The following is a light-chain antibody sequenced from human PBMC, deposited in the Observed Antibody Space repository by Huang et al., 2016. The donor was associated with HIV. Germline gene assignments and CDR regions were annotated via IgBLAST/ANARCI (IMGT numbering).Light chain of an antibody. V-gene: IGKV3-11*01. CDR2: DVS. J-gene: IGKJ4*01. Sequence: EIVLTQSPVTLSLSPGDRATLSCRASQSIGTYLAWYQQKSGQAPRLRIYDVSNRAAGGPARFSASGSETDFTLTIASLDPDDFAIYHCQQRSKWPLTFGGGTKVEMK. CDR3: QQRSKWPLT. CDR1: QSIGTY.